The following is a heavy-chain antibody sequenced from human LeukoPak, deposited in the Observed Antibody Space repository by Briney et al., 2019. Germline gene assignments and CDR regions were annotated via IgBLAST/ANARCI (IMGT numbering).Heavy chain of an antibody. CDR3: AKASRAGDDTFDY. CDR2: ISYDGSNK. V-gene: IGHV3-30*18. Sequence: GGSLRLSRAASGFTFSSYGMHWVRQAPGKGLEWVAVISYDGSNKYYADSVKGRFTISRDNSKNTLYLQMNSLRAEDTAVYYCAKASRAGDDTFDYWGQGTLVTVSS. J-gene: IGHJ4*02. CDR1: GFTFSSYG. D-gene: IGHD3-10*01.